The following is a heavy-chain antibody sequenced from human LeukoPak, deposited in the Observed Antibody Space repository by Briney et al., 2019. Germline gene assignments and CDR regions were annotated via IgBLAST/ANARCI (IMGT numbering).Heavy chain of an antibody. CDR2: IYYSGST. CDR1: GGSLRGCY. Sequence: SETLSLTCAVSGGSLRGCYWSWVRQPPGQGREWMGYIYYSGSTDYNPSLKSRVTISVDTSKNQCSLKLNSMTAADTAVYYCARTTTKYNTYDYWGQGTLVTVSS. D-gene: IGHD4-17*01. V-gene: IGHV4-59*01. J-gene: IGHJ4*02. CDR3: ARTTTKYNTYDY.